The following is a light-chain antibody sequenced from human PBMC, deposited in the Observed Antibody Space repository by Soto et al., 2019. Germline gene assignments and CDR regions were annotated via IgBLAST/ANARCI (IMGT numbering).Light chain of an antibody. J-gene: IGKJ1*01. V-gene: IGKV3-20*01. CDR2: GAS. CDR1: QSVSSSY. CDR3: QQYGSSPPTT. Sequence: LSQSPGTLSLSQGERATLSCRASQSVSSSYLAWYQQKPGQAPRLLIYGASSRATGIPDRFSGSGSGTDFTLTISRLEPEDFAVYYCQQYGSSPPTTFGQGTKVAIK.